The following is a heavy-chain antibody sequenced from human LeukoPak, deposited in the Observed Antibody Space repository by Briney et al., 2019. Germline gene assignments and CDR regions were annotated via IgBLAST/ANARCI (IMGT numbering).Heavy chain of an antibody. J-gene: IGHJ6*02. CDR3: ARDLTGYYDSSGYYTTERTYGMDV. CDR2: IYYNGRT. D-gene: IGHD3-22*01. CDR1: GGSISSSSYY. V-gene: IGHV4-30-4*08. Sequence: PSETLSLTCTVSGGSISSSSYYWGWIRQPPGKGLEWIGYIYYNGRTYYNPSLKSRVIISVDTSKNQFSLKLSSVTAADTAVYYCARDLTGYYDSSGYYTTERTYGMDVWGQGTTVTVSS.